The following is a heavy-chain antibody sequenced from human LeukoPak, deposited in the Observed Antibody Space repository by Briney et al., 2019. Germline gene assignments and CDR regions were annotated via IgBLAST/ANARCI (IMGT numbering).Heavy chain of an antibody. V-gene: IGHV3-23*01. J-gene: IGHJ4*02. D-gene: IGHD5-12*01. Sequence: GGSLRLSCAASGFTFSNYAMSWVRQVPGRGLEWVSTISSRGDSTYDADSVKGRFTISRDNSKNSLYLQMNSVRAEDTAVYYCARDHIVATMIFDYWGQGTLVTVSS. CDR2: ISSRGDST. CDR3: ARDHIVATMIFDY. CDR1: GFTFSNYA.